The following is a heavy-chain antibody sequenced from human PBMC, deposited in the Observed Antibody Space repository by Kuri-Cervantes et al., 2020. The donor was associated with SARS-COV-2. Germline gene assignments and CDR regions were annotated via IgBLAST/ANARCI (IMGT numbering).Heavy chain of an antibody. J-gene: IGHJ6*03. V-gene: IGHV1-24*01. D-gene: IGHD5-18*01. CDR2: FDPEDGET. CDR3: ARDPNTAYYYYMDV. Sequence: ASVKVSCKVSGYTLTELSMHWVRRAPGKGLEWMGGFDPEDGETIYAQKFQGRVTMTEDTSTDTVYMELRSLRSEDTAVYYCARDPNTAYYYYMDVWGKGTTVTVSS. CDR1: GYTLTELS.